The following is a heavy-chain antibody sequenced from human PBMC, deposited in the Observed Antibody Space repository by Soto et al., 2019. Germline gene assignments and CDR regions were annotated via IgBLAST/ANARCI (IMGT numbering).Heavy chain of an antibody. CDR1: GGSINSGDYY. CDR2: IYYSGST. Sequence: QVQLLESGPGLVKSSQTRSLTCTISGGSINSGDYYWSWIRQPPGKGLEWIGYIYYSGSTYYNPSLKSRVTISIDTSKNQFSLKLSSVTAADTAMYYCARDGFFGRSGYFDYRGQGTLVTVSS. J-gene: IGHJ4*02. D-gene: IGHD3-3*01. V-gene: IGHV4-30-4*01. CDR3: ARDGFFGRSGYFDY.